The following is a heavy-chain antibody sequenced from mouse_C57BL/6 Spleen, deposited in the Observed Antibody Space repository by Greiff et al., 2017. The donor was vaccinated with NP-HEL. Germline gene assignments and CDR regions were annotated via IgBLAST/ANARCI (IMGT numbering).Heavy chain of an antibody. J-gene: IGHJ4*01. CDR2: ILPGSGIN. CDR1: GYTFTGYW. Sequence: QVQLQQSGAELMKPGASVKLSCKATGYTFTGYWIEWVKQRPGHGLEWIGEILPGSGINNYNENFKGKATFTADTSSNTAYMQLSSLTTEDSAIYYCARSGGNYEYAMDYWGQGTSVTVSS. CDR3: ARSGGNYEYAMDY. D-gene: IGHD2-1*01. V-gene: IGHV1-9*01.